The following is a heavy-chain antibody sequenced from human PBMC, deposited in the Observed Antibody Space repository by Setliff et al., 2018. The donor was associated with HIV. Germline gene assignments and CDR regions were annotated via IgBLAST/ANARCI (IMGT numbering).Heavy chain of an antibody. CDR2: VYHSGKT. D-gene: IGHD3-16*01. Sequence: ASETLSLTCTVSGQSISDGYYWGWIRQPPGKGLEWIGSVYHSGKTYYNPSLKSRVTMSADTSKNQISLMLRSMTAADTAVYYCAKHDFGEGSCFDPWGQGSLVTVSS. J-gene: IGHJ5*02. V-gene: IGHV4-38-2*02. CDR3: AKHDFGEGSCFDP. CDR1: GQSISDGYY.